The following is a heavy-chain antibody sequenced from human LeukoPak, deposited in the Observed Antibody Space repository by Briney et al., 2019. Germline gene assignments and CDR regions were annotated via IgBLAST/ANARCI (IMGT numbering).Heavy chain of an antibody. D-gene: IGHD4-4*01. Sequence: PGGSLRLSCAASGFTFSSYSMNWVRQAPGKGLEWVSSISSSSSYIYYADSVKGRFTISRDNAKNSLYLQMNSLRAEDTAVYYCARAEKDYSNYYYYYGMDVWGQGTTVTVSS. V-gene: IGHV3-21*01. CDR2: ISSSSSYI. CDR3: ARAEKDYSNYYYYYGMDV. J-gene: IGHJ6*02. CDR1: GFTFSSYS.